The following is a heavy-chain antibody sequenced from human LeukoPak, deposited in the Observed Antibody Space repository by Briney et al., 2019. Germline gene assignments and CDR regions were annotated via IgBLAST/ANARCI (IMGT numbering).Heavy chain of an antibody. Sequence: GGSLRLSCLAAGFTFSSYSMNWVCQAPGKGLEGGSSISRRSSYISYADSVKGRFTSSRDNAKDSLCVQMHSLRAEDTAVYYCARVLRYCSGGNCYSGGLGHMDVWGTGTTVTISS. V-gene: IGHV3-21*04. CDR3: ARVLRYCSGGNCYSGGLGHMDV. CDR2: ISRRSSYI. CDR1: GFTFSSYS. J-gene: IGHJ6*03. D-gene: IGHD2-15*01.